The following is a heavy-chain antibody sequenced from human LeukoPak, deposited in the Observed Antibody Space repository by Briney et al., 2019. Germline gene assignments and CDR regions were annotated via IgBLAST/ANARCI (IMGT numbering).Heavy chain of an antibody. CDR2: IWYDGSNK. D-gene: IGHD6-19*01. V-gene: IGHV3-33*01. CDR3: ARYSSCWSLDY. CDR1: GFTFNSYG. Sequence: GGSLRLSCAVSGFTFNSYGMHWVRQAPGKGLEWVAVIWYDGSNKYYAGSVKGRFTISRDNFKNTLYLQMNSLRAEDTAVYYCARYSSCWSLDYWGQGTLVTVSS. J-gene: IGHJ4*02.